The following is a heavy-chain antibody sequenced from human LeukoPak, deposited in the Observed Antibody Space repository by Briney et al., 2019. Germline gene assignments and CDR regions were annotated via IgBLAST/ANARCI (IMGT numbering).Heavy chain of an antibody. CDR3: ARLEFRYYDFWSGYLGYAFDI. D-gene: IGHD3-3*01. J-gene: IGHJ3*02. V-gene: IGHV4-39*01. CDR1: GGSISSSSYY. CDR2: IYYSGST. Sequence: PSETLSLTCTVSGGSISSSSYYWGWIRQPPGKGLEWIGSIYYSGSTYYNPSLKSRVTISVDTSKNQFSLKLSSVTAADTAVYYCARLEFRYYDFWSGYLGYAFDIWGQGTKVTVSS.